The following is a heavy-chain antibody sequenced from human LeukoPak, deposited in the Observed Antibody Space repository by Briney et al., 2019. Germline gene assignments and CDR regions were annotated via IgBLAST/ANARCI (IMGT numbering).Heavy chain of an antibody. CDR2: IKEDGSEK. J-gene: IGHJ3*02. Sequence: PGGSLRLSCAASGFTFSSYWMGWVRQAPGKGLEWVANIKEDGSEKYYVDSVKGRFTISRDNAKNSLYLQMNSLRVEDTAVYYCARVVGGTSGAFDIWGQATMVTVSS. CDR1: GFTFSSYW. V-gene: IGHV3-7*01. D-gene: IGHD1-26*01. CDR3: ARVVGGTSGAFDI.